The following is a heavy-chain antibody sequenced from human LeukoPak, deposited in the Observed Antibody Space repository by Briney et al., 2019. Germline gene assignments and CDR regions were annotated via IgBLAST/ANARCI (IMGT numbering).Heavy chain of an antibody. Sequence: ASVKVSCKASGYTFTGYYMHWVRQAPGQGLEWMGWINPNSGGTNYAQKFKGRVTMTRDTSISTAYMELSRLRSDDTAVYYCATDMVRGLYRGAQNDYWGQGTLVTVSS. CDR1: GYTFTGYY. CDR2: INPNSGGT. J-gene: IGHJ4*02. CDR3: ATDMVRGLYRGAQNDY. D-gene: IGHD3-10*01. V-gene: IGHV1-2*02.